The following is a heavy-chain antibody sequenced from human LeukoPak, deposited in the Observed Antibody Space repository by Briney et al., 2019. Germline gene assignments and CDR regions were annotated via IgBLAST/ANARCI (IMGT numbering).Heavy chain of an antibody. CDR3: ARRVDATRWFNP. D-gene: IGHD2-15*01. CDR2: ISGDGTTT. CDR1: GFTFSNYF. Sequence: GGSLRLSCAASGFTFSNYFMHWVRQAPGKGLVWVSRISGDGTTTMYADSVKGRFTISRDNAKNTLYLQMDSLRDEDTAVYYCARRVDATRWFNPWGQGTLVAVSS. V-gene: IGHV3-74*03. J-gene: IGHJ5*02.